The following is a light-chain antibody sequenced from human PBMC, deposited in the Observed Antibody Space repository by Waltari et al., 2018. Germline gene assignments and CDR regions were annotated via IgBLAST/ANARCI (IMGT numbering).Light chain of an antibody. CDR1: QSVSSSY. CDR3: QQYGSSPYT. Sequence: EIVLAQSPGTLSLSPEERATLSCRASQSVSSSYLAWHQQKPGQAPRLLIYGASSRATGIPDRFSGSGSGTDFTLTISRLEPEDCAVYYCQQYGSSPYTFGQGTKLEIK. V-gene: IGKV3-20*01. J-gene: IGKJ2*01. CDR2: GAS.